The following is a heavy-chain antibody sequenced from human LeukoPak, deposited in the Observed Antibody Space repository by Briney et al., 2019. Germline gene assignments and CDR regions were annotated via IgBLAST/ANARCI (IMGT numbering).Heavy chain of an antibody. CDR3: ARVIAVAGFSSSPSYYYGMDV. V-gene: IGHV1-18*01. D-gene: IGHD6-19*01. CDR2: ISAYNGNT. CDR1: GYTFTSYG. J-gene: IGHJ6*02. Sequence: GASVKVSCKASGYTFTSYGISWVRQAPGQGVEWMGWISAYNGNTNYAQKLQGRVTMTTDTSTSTAYMELRSLRSDDTAVYYCARVIAVAGFSSSPSYYYGMDVWGQGTTVTVSS.